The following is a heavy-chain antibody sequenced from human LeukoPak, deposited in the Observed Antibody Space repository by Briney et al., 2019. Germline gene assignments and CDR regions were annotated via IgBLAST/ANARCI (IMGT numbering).Heavy chain of an antibody. CDR1: GFTFSSYW. Sequence: GGSLRLSCAACGFTFSSYWMSWVRQAPGKGLEWVANIKQDGSEKYYVDSVKGRFTISRDNAKNSLYLQMNSLRAEDTAVYYCAREDDSSGFDYWGQGTLVTVSS. D-gene: IGHD3-22*01. CDR3: AREDDSSGFDY. V-gene: IGHV3-7*01. J-gene: IGHJ4*02. CDR2: IKQDGSEK.